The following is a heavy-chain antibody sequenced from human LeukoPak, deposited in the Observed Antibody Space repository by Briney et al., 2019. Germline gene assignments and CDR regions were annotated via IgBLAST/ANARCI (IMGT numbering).Heavy chain of an antibody. Sequence: GASVKVSCKASGYTFTGYYMHWVRQAPGQGLEWMGWINPNSGGTNYAQKFQGRVTMTRDTSISTAYMELSRLRSDDTAVYYCARDSGPLYDFWSAPFDYWGQGTLVTVSS. CDR2: INPNSGGT. CDR3: ARDSGPLYDFWSAPFDY. V-gene: IGHV1-2*02. D-gene: IGHD3-3*01. J-gene: IGHJ4*02. CDR1: GYTFTGYY.